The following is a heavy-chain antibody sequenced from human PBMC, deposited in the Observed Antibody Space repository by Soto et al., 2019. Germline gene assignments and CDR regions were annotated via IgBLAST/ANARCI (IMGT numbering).Heavy chain of an antibody. CDR2: VNRSVGS. J-gene: IGHJ6*02. Sequence: QVLLQQWGAVLLKPSETLSLTCDVSGESFSGYYWTWLRQSPGTGMGWIGEVNRSVGSHYSPSLESRDTMSLDTSQNRFSLNLTSVRAADTAVYYCSSGPPTIATYSSYSSVDVSGHGPRVPVS. CDR3: SSGPPTIATYSSYSSVDV. D-gene: IGHD2-15*01. V-gene: IGHV4-34*01. CDR1: GESFSGYY.